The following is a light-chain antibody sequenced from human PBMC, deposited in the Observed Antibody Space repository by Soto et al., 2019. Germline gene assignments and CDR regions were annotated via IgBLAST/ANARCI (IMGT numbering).Light chain of an antibody. V-gene: IGKV3-15*01. CDR1: QSISSN. Sequence: EIVMTQSPATLSVSPGERATLSCRASQSISSNLAWYQQKPGQAPRLLMFRTSSRATGFPARFSGSGSGTEFNLTISSLQSEDFGVYYCQQYNNLWVFGQGTKV. CDR3: QQYNNLWV. J-gene: IGKJ1*01. CDR2: RTS.